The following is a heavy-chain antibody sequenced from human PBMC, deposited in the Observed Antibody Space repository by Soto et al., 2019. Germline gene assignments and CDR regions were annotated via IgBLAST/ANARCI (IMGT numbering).Heavy chain of an antibody. D-gene: IGHD3-9*01. Sequence: PGGSLRLSCAASGFTFSSYSMNWVRQAPGKGLEWVSYISNSSSIIYYADSVKGRFTISRDNSKNTLYLQMNSLRAGDTAVYYCATLATYDILTGYHLAPFDYWGQGTLVTVS. V-gene: IGHV3-48*01. CDR1: GFTFSSYS. J-gene: IGHJ4*02. CDR2: ISNSSSII. CDR3: ATLATYDILTGYHLAPFDY.